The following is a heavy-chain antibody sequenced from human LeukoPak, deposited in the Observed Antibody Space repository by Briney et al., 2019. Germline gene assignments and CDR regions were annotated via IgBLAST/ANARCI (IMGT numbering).Heavy chain of an antibody. Sequence: GGSLRLSCAASGFTFRSSEMNWVRQAPGKGLEWVSYISDGGKTKYYADSVKGRFTISRDNAENTLYLQMNSLRVEDTAVYYCVRGADTGYSSDSWGQGTLVTVSS. CDR1: GFTFRSSE. CDR2: ISDGGKTK. CDR3: VRGADTGYSSDS. D-gene: IGHD3-9*01. J-gene: IGHJ4*02. V-gene: IGHV3-48*03.